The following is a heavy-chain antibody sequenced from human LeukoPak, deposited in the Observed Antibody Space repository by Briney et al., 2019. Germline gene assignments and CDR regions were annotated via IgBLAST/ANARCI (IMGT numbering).Heavy chain of an antibody. Sequence: GGSLRLSCAASGFTLSSYSINWVRQAPGKGLEWVSCISGSSNYIYYTDSVKGRFTLSRDNAKNSLFLQMNSLRAEDTAVYYCARGRGFSYGDPFDYWGQGTLVTVSS. V-gene: IGHV3-21*01. D-gene: IGHD5-18*01. CDR1: GFTLSSYS. CDR2: ISGSSNYI. CDR3: ARGRGFSYGDPFDY. J-gene: IGHJ4*02.